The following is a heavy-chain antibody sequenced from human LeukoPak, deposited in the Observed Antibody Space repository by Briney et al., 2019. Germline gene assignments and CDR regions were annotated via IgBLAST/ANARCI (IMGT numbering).Heavy chain of an antibody. J-gene: IGHJ6*02. V-gene: IGHV4-59*01. CDR2: IYYSGST. Sequence: SETLSLTCTVSGGSISSDYWSWIRQPPGKGLEWIGNIYYSGSTNYNPSLKSRVTISVDTSKNQFSVKLSSVTAADTAVYYCARDSTFYGMDVWGQGTTVAVSS. CDR3: ARDSTFYGMDV. CDR1: GGSISSDY. D-gene: IGHD2/OR15-2a*01.